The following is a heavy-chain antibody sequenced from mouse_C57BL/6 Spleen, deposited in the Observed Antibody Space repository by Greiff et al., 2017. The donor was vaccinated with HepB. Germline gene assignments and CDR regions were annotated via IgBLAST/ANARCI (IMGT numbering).Heavy chain of an antibody. D-gene: IGHD2-5*01. CDR1: GFTFSSYA. Sequence: EVQLQESGGGLVKPGGSLKLSCAASGFTFSSYAMSWVRQTPEKRLEWVATISDGGSYTYYPDNVKGRFTISRDNAKNNLYLQMSHLKSEDTAMYYCARDPAYYSNYNYAMDYWGQGTSVTVSS. V-gene: IGHV5-4*01. J-gene: IGHJ4*01. CDR2: ISDGGSYT. CDR3: ARDPAYYSNYNYAMDY.